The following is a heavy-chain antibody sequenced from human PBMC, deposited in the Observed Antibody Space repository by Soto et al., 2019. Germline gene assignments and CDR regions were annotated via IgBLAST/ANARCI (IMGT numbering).Heavy chain of an antibody. V-gene: IGHV1-24*01. CDR1: GYTLTELS. Sequence: ASVKVSCKVSGYTLTELSMHWVRQAPGKGLEWMGGFDPEDGETIYAQKFQGRVTMTEDTSTDTAYMELSSLRSGDTAVYYCATVEYSSSPDAFDIWGQGTMVTVSS. D-gene: IGHD6-6*01. CDR2: FDPEDGET. CDR3: ATVEYSSSPDAFDI. J-gene: IGHJ3*02.